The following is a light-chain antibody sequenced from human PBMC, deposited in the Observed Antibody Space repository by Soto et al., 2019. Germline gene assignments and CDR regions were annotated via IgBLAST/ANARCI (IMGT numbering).Light chain of an antibody. CDR1: QSLLGSGGHNY. V-gene: IGKV2-28*01. J-gene: IGKJ1*01. Sequence: DIVLTQSPLSLPVTPGEPASLSCRSSQSLLGSGGHNYLDWYVQKPGQSPQFVIFLGSHRPSGVPDRFRGRGSGTDFTLKISRVEAEDVGVYFCMQALQTPRTFGQGTRVEI. CDR2: LGS. CDR3: MQALQTPRT.